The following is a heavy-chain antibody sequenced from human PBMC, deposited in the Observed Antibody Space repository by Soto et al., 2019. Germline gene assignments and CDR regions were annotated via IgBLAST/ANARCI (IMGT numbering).Heavy chain of an antibody. Sequence: EVQLVESGGGLVKPGGSLRLSCAASGFTFSNAWMSWVRQAPGKGLEWVGRIKSKTDGGTTDYAAPVKGRFTISRDDSKNTLYLQMNSLKTEDTAMYYCTTDHPQYDYYGMDVWGQGTTVTVSS. V-gene: IGHV3-15*01. CDR2: IKSKTDGGTT. CDR3: TTDHPQYDYYGMDV. J-gene: IGHJ6*02. CDR1: GFTFSNAW.